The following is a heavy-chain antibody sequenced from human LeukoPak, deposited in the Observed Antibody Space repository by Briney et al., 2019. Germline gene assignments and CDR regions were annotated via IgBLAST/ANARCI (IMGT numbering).Heavy chain of an antibody. J-gene: IGHJ4*02. Sequence: GGTLRLSCAASGFIFSSHGMNWVRQAPGKGLEWVSGISPSGDITYYADSVKGRFTISRDSSKNTLYLQMNSLRAEDAAVYYCAKAPVTSCRGAYCYPFDYWGQGTLVTVSS. CDR1: GFIFSSHG. D-gene: IGHD2-21*01. CDR2: ISPSGDIT. CDR3: AKAPVTSCRGAYCYPFDY. V-gene: IGHV3-23*01.